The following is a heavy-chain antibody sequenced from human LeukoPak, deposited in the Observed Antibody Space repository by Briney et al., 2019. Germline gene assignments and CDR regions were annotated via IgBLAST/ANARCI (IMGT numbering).Heavy chain of an antibody. Sequence: SVKVSCKASGGTFSSYAFSWVRQAPGQGLEWMGRIIPISGTTIYAQNLQGRVSITTDESTSTAYLELSSLKSEDTAVYYCASALVTPRYYYMDVWDKGTTVTVSS. J-gene: IGHJ6*03. CDR1: GGTFSSYA. CDR3: ASALVTPRYYYMDV. D-gene: IGHD4-23*01. CDR2: IIPISGTT. V-gene: IGHV1-69*05.